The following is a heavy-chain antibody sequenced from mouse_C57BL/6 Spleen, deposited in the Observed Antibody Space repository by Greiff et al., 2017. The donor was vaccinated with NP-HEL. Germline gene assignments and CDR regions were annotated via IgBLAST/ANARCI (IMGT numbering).Heavy chain of an antibody. D-gene: IGHD2-4*01. CDR3: ARGRWKGYYDYAGTYFDY. J-gene: IGHJ2*01. Sequence: VQLQQSGPELVKPGASVKMSCKASGYTFTDYNMHWVKQSHGKSLEWIGYINPNNGGTSYNQKFKGKATLTGNKSSSTAYMELRSLTSEDSAVYYCARGRWKGYYDYAGTYFDYWGQGTTLTVSS. CDR1: GYTFTDYN. V-gene: IGHV1-22*01. CDR2: INPNNGGT.